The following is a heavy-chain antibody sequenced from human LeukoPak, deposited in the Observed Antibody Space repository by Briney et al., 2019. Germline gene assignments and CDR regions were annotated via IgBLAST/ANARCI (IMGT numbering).Heavy chain of an antibody. CDR3: ARVGGH. J-gene: IGHJ4*02. CDR1: GFEFNVYG. D-gene: IGHD3-10*01. V-gene: IGHV3-53*01. CDR2: IYSGGST. Sequence: PGGSLRLSCAASGFEFNVYGMSWVRQAPGKGLESVSVIYSGGSTYYADSVRGRFTISRDNSKNTLYLQMNSLRVEDTAVYYCARVGGHWGQGTLVTVSS.